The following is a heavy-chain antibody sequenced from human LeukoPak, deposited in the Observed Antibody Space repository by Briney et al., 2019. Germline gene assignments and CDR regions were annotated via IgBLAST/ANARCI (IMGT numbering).Heavy chain of an antibody. J-gene: IGHJ4*02. V-gene: IGHV1-18*01. D-gene: IGHD2-15*01. CDR2: ISGFNDNT. CDR3: ARCSAATCFPLDFDF. Sequence: ASVTVSFKASGYDFNIFAINWVRQAPGQGPEWMGWISGFNDNTAYAQKLQDRVTMTTDKSTSTAYMELRNLRSDDTAMYYCARCSAATCFPLDFDFWGQGTLVTVSS. CDR1: GYDFNIFA.